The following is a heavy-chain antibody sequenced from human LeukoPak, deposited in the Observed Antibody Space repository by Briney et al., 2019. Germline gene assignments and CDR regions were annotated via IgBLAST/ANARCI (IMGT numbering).Heavy chain of an antibody. D-gene: IGHD1-1*01. J-gene: IGHJ6*03. V-gene: IGHV4-34*01. CDR1: GGSFSGYY. CDR2: INHSGST. CDR3: ARHIRRYYYYMDV. Sequence: PSETLSLTCAVYGGSFSGYYWSWIRQPPGKGLEWIGEINHSGSTNYNPSLKSRVTISVDTSKNQFSLKLSSVTAADTAVYYCARHIRRYYYYMDVWGKGTTVTVSS.